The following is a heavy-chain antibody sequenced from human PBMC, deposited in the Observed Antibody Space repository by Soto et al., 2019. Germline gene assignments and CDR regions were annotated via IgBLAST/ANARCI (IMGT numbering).Heavy chain of an antibody. CDR1: GFTFSSYW. CDR3: ARGLYGDYGNDY. Sequence: EVQLVESGGGLVQPGGSLRLSCAASGFTFSSYWMHWVRQAPGKGRVWVSRINSDGSSTNYADSVKGRFTISRDNAKNTLYVQMNSLSAEDTAVYYCARGLYGDYGNDYWGQGTLVTVSS. CDR2: INSDGSST. V-gene: IGHV3-74*01. D-gene: IGHD4-17*01. J-gene: IGHJ4*02.